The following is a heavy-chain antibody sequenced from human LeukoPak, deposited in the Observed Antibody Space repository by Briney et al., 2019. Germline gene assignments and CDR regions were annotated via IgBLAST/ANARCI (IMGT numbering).Heavy chain of an antibody. J-gene: IGHJ3*02. CDR3: AKDRSSSWRRHDAFDI. CDR2: ISGSGGST. V-gene: IGHV3-23*01. Sequence: GGSLRLSCAASGFTFSSYAMSWVRQAPGKGLEWVSAISGSGGSTYYADSVKGRFTISRDNSKNTLYLQMNSLRAEDTAVYYCAKDRSSSWRRHDAFDIWGQGTMVTVSS. CDR1: GFTFSSYA. D-gene: IGHD6-13*01.